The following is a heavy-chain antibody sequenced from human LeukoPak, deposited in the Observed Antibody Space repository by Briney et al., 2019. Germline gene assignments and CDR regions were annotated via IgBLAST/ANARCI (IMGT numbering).Heavy chain of an antibody. CDR2: IYTSGST. J-gene: IGHJ6*03. V-gene: IGHV4-61*02. Sequence: SQTLSLTCTVSGGSISSGSYYWSWIRQPAGKGLEWIGRIYTSGSTNYNPSLKSRVTISVDTSKNQFSLKLSSVTAADTAVYYCARDLGITTTICRESPYYYYYYMDVWGKGTTVTVSS. CDR3: ARDLGITTTICRESPYYYYYYMDV. CDR1: GGSISSGSYY. D-gene: IGHD1-1*01.